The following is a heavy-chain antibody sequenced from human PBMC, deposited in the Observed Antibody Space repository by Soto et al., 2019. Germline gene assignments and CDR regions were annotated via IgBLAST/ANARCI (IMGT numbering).Heavy chain of an antibody. J-gene: IGHJ5*02. V-gene: IGHV1-2*04. D-gene: IGHD3-10*01. Sequence: ASVKVSCKASGYTFTGYYMHWVRQAPGQGLEWMGWINPNSGGTNYAQKFQGWVTMTRDTSISTAYMELSRLRSDDTAVYYCAIDYYGSGSYGPVDPWGQGTLVTAPQ. CDR2: INPNSGGT. CDR1: GYTFTGYY. CDR3: AIDYYGSGSYGPVDP.